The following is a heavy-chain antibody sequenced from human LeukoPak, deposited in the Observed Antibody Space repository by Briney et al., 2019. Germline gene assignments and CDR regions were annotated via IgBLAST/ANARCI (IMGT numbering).Heavy chain of an antibody. V-gene: IGHV4-59*01. Sequence: SETLSLTCTVSGGSINSYYWSWIRQPPGKGLEWIGYIYYSGNTNYNPSLKSRVTISVDTSKNQFFLKLSSVTAADTAMYYCARGSGRHYDSSLYYFDYWGPGTLVTVSS. D-gene: IGHD3-16*01. CDR2: IYYSGNT. J-gene: IGHJ4*02. CDR1: GGSINSYY. CDR3: ARGSGRHYDSSLYYFDY.